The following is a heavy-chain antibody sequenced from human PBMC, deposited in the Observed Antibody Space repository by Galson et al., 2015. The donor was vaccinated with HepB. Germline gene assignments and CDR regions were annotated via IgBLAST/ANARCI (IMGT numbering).Heavy chain of an antibody. V-gene: IGHV3-21*01. D-gene: IGHD3-22*01. CDR1: GFTFSTYS. J-gene: IGHJ4*02. Sequence: SLRLSCAASGFTFSTYSMNWVRQAPGKGLEWVSSISSSSTYIFYADSVKGRFTISRDNAENSLYLQMNSLRAEDTAVYYCARVYYYDYSGYLYWGQGTLVTVSS. CDR3: ARVYYYDYSGYLY. CDR2: ISSSSTYI.